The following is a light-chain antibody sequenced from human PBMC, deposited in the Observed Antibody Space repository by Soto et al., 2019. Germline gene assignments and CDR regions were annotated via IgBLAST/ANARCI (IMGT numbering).Light chain of an antibody. Sequence: ETILTQSPATLSVSAGDRVTLSCRASQGVGSNLAWYQQKPGQAPRLLIYDASSRATGIPDRFSGSGSGTDFSLTISRLQPEDFAVYYCQQYERGFTFGPGTKVDIK. V-gene: IGKV3-20*01. CDR1: QGVGSN. CDR3: QQYERGFT. J-gene: IGKJ3*01. CDR2: DAS.